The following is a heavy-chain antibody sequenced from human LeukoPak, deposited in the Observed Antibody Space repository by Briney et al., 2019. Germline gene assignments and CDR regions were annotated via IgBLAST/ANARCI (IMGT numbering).Heavy chain of an antibody. CDR2: IKQDGGDK. CDR3: VRGGGSFDY. J-gene: IGHJ4*02. CDR1: GLTFSSHW. Sequence: GGSLRLSCAPSGLTFSSHWMSWVRQAPGKGLEWVANIKQDGGDKYHVDSVKGRFTISRDNAKNSLYLQMNSLRAEDTAVYYCVRGGGSFDYWGQGTLVTVSS. D-gene: IGHD3-16*01. V-gene: IGHV3-7*04.